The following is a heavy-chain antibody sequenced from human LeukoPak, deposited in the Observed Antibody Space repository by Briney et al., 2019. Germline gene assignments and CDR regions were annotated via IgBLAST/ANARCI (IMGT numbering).Heavy chain of an antibody. CDR1: GFTFSNYA. CDR2: ISYDGSNK. J-gene: IGHJ6*03. V-gene: IGHV3-30*03. Sequence: GGSLRLSCAASGFTFSNYAMHWVRQAPGKGLEWVAVISYDGSNKYYADSVKGRFTISRDNSKNTLYLQMNSLRAEDTALYYCARDGGSATRYNYYYYYMDVWGKGTTVTVSS. CDR3: ARDGGSATRYNYYYYYMDV. D-gene: IGHD1-26*01.